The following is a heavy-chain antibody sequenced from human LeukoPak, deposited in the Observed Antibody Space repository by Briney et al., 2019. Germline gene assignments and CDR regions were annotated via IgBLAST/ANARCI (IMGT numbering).Heavy chain of an antibody. V-gene: IGHV3-74*01. CDR1: GFDFSSNW. D-gene: IGHD3-3*01. J-gene: IGHJ4*02. CDR2: IQGDGIST. CDR3: AKDHYWSIDY. Sequence: GGSLRLSCAASGFDFSSNWMHWVRHAPGQGLVWVSRIQGDGISTNYADSVKGRFTISRDIAKNALYLQMNSLRAEDTGVYYCAKDHYWSIDYWGRGTLVTVSS.